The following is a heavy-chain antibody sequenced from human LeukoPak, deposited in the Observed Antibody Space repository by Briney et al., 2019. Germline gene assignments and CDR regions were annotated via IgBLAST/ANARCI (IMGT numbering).Heavy chain of an antibody. CDR2: IRSKAYGGTT. Sequence: GGSLRLSCTASGFTFGDYAMSWVRQAPGKGLEWVGFIRSKAYGGTTAYAASVKGRFTISRDDSKSIAYLQMNSLKTEDTAVYYCTRDPSPRRYYYYYMDVWGKGTTVTISS. V-gene: IGHV3-49*04. CDR1: GFTFGDYA. CDR3: TRDPSPRRYYYYYMDV. J-gene: IGHJ6*03.